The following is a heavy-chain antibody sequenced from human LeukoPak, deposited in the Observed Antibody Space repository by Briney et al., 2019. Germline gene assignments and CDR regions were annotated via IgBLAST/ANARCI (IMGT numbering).Heavy chain of an antibody. CDR3: ARYSGTIYYYYGMDV. CDR1: GYSFTSYW. V-gene: IGHV5-51*01. Sequence: GESLKISCKGSGYSFTSYWIGWVRQMPGKGLEWMGVIYPGDSDTRYSPSFQGQVSISADKSISTVHLQWSSLKASDTAMYYCARYSGTIYYYYGMDVWGQGTTVTVSS. CDR2: IYPGDSDT. J-gene: IGHJ6*02. D-gene: IGHD2-21*01.